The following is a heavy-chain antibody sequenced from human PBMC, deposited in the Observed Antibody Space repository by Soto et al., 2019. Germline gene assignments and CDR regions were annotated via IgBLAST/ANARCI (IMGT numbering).Heavy chain of an antibody. D-gene: IGHD1-26*01. Sequence: SETLSLTCVVSGYSISSGYYWGWIRQSPGKGLEWIGSVYYSGSTYYNPSLKSRVAISVDTSQNQFSLNLTSVTAADTAVYYCARLRLGGTRHFHCWGQDTRVTASS. CDR1: GYSISSGYY. V-gene: IGHV4-38-2*01. CDR3: ARLRLGGTRHFHC. J-gene: IGHJ4*02. CDR2: VYYSGST.